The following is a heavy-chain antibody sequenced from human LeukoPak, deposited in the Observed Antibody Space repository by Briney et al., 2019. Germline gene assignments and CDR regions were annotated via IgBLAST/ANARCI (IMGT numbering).Heavy chain of an antibody. D-gene: IGHD3-22*01. V-gene: IGHV3-9*01. CDR1: GFTFDDYA. CDR3: AKIGDSSGYRSYWYFDL. Sequence: PGRSLRLSCAASGFTFDDYAMHWVRQAPGKGLEWVSGISWNSGSIGYADSVKGRFTISRDNAKNSLYLQMNSLRAEDTALYYCAKIGDSSGYRSYWYFDLWGRGTLVTVSS. J-gene: IGHJ2*01. CDR2: ISWNSGSI.